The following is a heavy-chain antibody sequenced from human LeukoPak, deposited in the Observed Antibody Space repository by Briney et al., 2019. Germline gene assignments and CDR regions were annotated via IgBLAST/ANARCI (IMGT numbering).Heavy chain of an antibody. CDR3: ASGSYAYYFDY. J-gene: IGHJ4*02. CDR2: SNPSGGST. V-gene: IGHV1-46*03. CDR1: GYTFTSYY. Sequence: ASGKSSCEACGYTFTSYYMHWVRQEPGQGLEWMGISNPSGGSTSYAQKFQCRVTMTRDTSTSTVYMQLSSLRSEDTAVYYCASGSYAYYFDYWGQGTLVTVSS. D-gene: IGHD1-26*01.